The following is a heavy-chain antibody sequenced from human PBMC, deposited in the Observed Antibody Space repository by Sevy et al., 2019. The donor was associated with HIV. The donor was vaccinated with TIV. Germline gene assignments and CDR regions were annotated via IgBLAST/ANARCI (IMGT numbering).Heavy chain of an antibody. CDR2: IYFTGNT. D-gene: IGHD1-1*01. V-gene: IGHV4-59*01. CDR1: GGSISSYF. CDR3: ARDSTTRPRVLDY. Sequence: ETLSLTCSVSGGSISSYFWTWVRQSPGKGLEWIGNIYFTGNTDYSPSLKSRVTLSLDISKSQFSLTLKSVTAADTAIYFCARDSTTRPRVLDYWGQGTLVTVSS. J-gene: IGHJ4*02.